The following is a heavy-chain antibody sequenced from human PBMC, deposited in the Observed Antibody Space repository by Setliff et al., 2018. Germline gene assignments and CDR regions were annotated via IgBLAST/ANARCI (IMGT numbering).Heavy chain of an antibody. CDR1: GFTFSSYG. Sequence: GVLRLSCAASGFTFSSYGMNWVRQAPGKGLEWVSYISSSGSTIYYADSVKGRFTISRDNAKNSLYLQMNSLRAEDTAVYYCARDPVPPWLPLDYWGQGTLVTVSS. CDR2: ISSSGSTI. CDR3: ARDPVPPWLPLDY. D-gene: IGHD5-12*01. J-gene: IGHJ4*02. V-gene: IGHV3-48*03.